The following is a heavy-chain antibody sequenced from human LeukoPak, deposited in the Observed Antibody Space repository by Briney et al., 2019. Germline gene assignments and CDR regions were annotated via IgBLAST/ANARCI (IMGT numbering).Heavy chain of an antibody. CDR3: ARDWTV. V-gene: IGHV3-73*01. CDR2: IRTKDNNYAT. CDR1: GFTFSGSA. D-gene: IGHD3/OR15-3a*01. J-gene: IGHJ4*02. Sequence: GGSLRLSCAASGFTFSGSAMHWVRQASGKGLEWVGRIRTKDNNYATAFAASVKGRFTISRDNAKKSLFLQMNSLRAEDTAVYFCARDWTVGGQGTLVTVSS.